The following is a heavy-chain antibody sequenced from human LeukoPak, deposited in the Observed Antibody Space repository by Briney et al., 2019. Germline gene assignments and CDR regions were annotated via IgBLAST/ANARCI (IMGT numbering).Heavy chain of an antibody. D-gene: IGHD3-3*01. V-gene: IGHV1-2*02. CDR1: GYTFTGYY. J-gene: IGHJ6*03. Sequence: ASVKVSCKASGYTFTGYYMHWVRQAPGQGLEWMGWINPNSGGTNYAQKFQGRVTMTRDTSISTAYMELSRLRSDDTAVYYCARVHYDFWSGYRPKNYYYMDVWGKGTTVTGSS. CDR3: ARVHYDFWSGYRPKNYYYMDV. CDR2: INPNSGGT.